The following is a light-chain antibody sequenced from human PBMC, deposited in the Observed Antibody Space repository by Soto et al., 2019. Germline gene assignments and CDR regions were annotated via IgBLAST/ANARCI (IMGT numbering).Light chain of an antibody. V-gene: IGKV3-20*01. J-gene: IGKJ2*01. CDR1: QSVSNNY. CDR2: GAS. Sequence: EIVLTQSPGTLSLSPGERATLSCRASQSVSNNYLAWYQQKPGQAPRLLIYGASSRATVIPDRFSGSGSGTNFTLTISRLEPEDFAVYYCQQYGNSPRTFGQGTKLLIK. CDR3: QQYGNSPRT.